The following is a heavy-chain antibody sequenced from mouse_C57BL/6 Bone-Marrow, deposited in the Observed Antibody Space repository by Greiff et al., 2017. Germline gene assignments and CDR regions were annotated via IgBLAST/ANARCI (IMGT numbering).Heavy chain of an antibody. J-gene: IGHJ2*01. CDR1: GFTFSSYG. V-gene: IGHV5-6*01. CDR2: ISSGGSYT. Sequence: EVKLVESGGDLVKPGGSLKLSCAASGFTFSSYGMSWVRQTPDKRLEWVATISSGGSYTSYPDSVKGRFTISRDNAKNTLYLQMSSLKSEDTAMYYCARHWDFDYWGQGTTLTVSS. CDR3: ARHWDFDY. D-gene: IGHD4-1*01.